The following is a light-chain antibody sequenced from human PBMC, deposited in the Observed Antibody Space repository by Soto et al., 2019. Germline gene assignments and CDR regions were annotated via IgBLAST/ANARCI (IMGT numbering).Light chain of an antibody. V-gene: IGKV1-5*03. J-gene: IGKJ1*01. Sequence: DIQMTQSPSTLSSSIGDRVTITCLASQTISSWLAWNQQKPGKDPKLLIYEALNLESGVPPRFSGSGSGTEFTLTIFGLQPDDFATYFCQQYHSYPSPFGQGTKVAIK. CDR1: QTISSW. CDR3: QQYHSYPSP. CDR2: EAL.